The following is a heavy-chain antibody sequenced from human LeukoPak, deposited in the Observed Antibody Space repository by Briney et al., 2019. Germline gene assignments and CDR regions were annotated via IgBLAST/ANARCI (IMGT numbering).Heavy chain of an antibody. CDR1: GGSISSGGYY. V-gene: IGHV4-30-2*01. J-gene: IGHJ3*02. CDR3: ASYSLPLDAFDI. Sequence: PSETLSLTCTVSGGSISSGGYYWSWIRQPPGKGLEWIGYIYHSGSTYYNPSLKSRVTISVDRSKNQFSLKLSSVTAADTAVYYCASYSLPLDAFDIWGQGTMVTV. CDR2: IYHSGST. D-gene: IGHD2-21*01.